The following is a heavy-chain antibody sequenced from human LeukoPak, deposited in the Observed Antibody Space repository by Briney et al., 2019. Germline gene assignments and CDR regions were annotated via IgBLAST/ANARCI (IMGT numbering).Heavy chain of an antibody. CDR3: ARVQWELRGVGSYFEY. Sequence: GGSLRLSCVGSGFSFRSHWVNWVRQSPGKGLEWVANIKQDGSEKYYVDSVKGRFTMSRDNAKNSLYLQMNGLRAEDTAVYYCARVQWELRGVGSYFEYWGQGALVTVSS. D-gene: IGHD1-26*01. CDR1: GFSFRSHW. J-gene: IGHJ4*02. CDR2: IKQDGSEK. V-gene: IGHV3-7*01.